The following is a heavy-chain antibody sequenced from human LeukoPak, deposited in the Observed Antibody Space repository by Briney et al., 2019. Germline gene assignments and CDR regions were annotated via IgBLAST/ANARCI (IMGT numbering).Heavy chain of an antibody. CDR2: IIPIFGTA. V-gene: IGHV1-69*13. CDR3: ARPHGYNENYYYYGMDV. CDR1: GGTFSSYA. D-gene: IGHD5-24*01. Sequence: GASVKVSCKASGGTFSSYAISWVRQAPGQGLEWMGGIIPIFGTANYAQKFQGRVTITADESTSIAYMELRSLRSDDTAVYYCARPHGYNENYYYYGMDVWGQGTTVTVSS. J-gene: IGHJ6*02.